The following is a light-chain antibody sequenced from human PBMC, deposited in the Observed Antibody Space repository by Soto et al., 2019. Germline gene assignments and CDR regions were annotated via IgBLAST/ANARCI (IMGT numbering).Light chain of an antibody. J-gene: IGKJ1*01. CDR3: QQYNNWPPT. CDR2: GAS. V-gene: IGKV3-15*01. CDR1: QTVTSN. Sequence: EIVMTQSPATLSVSPGERATLSCRASQTVTSNLAWYQQKPGQAPRLLISGASTRATGIPARFSGSGSGTEFTLTMSSLQSEDFAVYYCQQYNNWPPTFGQGTKVEIK.